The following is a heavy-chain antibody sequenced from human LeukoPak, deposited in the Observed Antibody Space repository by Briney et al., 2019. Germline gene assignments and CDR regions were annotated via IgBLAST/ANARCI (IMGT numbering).Heavy chain of an antibody. CDR3: AREHDSAYDY. Sequence: GGSLRLSCAASGFAFRDHYMSWIRQAPGKGLEWVSYISNGGRSINYSDSVKGRFTISRDNDKSSLYLQMNNLRAGDTAMYYCAREHDSAYDYWGQGILVTVSS. CDR2: ISNGGRSI. V-gene: IGHV3-11*01. D-gene: IGHD5-12*01. J-gene: IGHJ4*02. CDR1: GFAFRDHY.